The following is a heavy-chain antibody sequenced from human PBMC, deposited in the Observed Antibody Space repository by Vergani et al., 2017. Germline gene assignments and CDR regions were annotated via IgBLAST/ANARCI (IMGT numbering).Heavy chain of an antibody. V-gene: IGHV3-33*01. J-gene: IGHJ5*02. Sequence: QVQLVESGGGVVQPGRSLRLSCAASGFTFNQYGMHWVRQAPGKGLEWVAVTWYDGNNKQYADSVKGRFTISRDNSKSTMYLQMNRLRDEDTGGYYCARDWRLLYNRFDPCVQGTLVTDSS. D-gene: IGHD1-14*01. CDR3: ARDWRLLYNRFDP. CDR1: GFTFNQYG. CDR2: TWYDGNNK.